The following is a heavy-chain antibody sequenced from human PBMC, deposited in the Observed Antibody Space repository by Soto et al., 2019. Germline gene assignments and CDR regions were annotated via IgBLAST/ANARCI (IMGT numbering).Heavy chain of an antibody. Sequence: SETLSLTCTVSGGSISSGGYYWSWIRQHPGKGLEWIGYIYYSGSTYYNPSLKSRVTISVDTSKNQFSLKLSSVTAADTAVYYCARSPPGMRRGGNYLDYWGRGTLVTVSS. CDR1: GGSISSGGYY. D-gene: IGHD1-26*01. CDR2: IYYSGST. V-gene: IGHV4-31*03. CDR3: ARSPPGMRRGGNYLDY. J-gene: IGHJ4*02.